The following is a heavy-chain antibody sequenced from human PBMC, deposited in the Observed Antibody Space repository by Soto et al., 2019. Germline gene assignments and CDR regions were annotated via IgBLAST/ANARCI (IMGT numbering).Heavy chain of an antibody. Sequence: QVQLVESGGGVVQPGRSLRLSCAASGFTFSSYAMHWVRQAPGKGLEWVAVISYDGSNKYYADSVKGRFTISRDNSKNTLYLQMNSLRAEDTAVYYCVRDRAPYAYGGNYGYWGQGTLVTVSS. V-gene: IGHV3-30-3*01. D-gene: IGHD4-4*01. J-gene: IGHJ4*02. CDR2: ISYDGSNK. CDR3: VRDRAPYAYGGNYGY. CDR1: GFTFSSYA.